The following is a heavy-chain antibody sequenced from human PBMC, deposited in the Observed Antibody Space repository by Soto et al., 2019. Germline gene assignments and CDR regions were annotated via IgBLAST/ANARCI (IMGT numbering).Heavy chain of an antibody. Sequence: QVQLQESGPGLVKPSETLSLTCTVSGGSISSDYWSWIRHPPGKGLEWIGFIYYSRSINYNHSFETRVAISADTSKNPFHLNLPSVTAEDKAVYYCPRHWDRGSLGYWSQGTLVTVSS. J-gene: IGHJ4*02. CDR1: GGSISSDY. V-gene: IGHV4-59*08. CDR2: IYYSRSI. D-gene: IGHD3-10*01. CDR3: PRHWDRGSLGY.